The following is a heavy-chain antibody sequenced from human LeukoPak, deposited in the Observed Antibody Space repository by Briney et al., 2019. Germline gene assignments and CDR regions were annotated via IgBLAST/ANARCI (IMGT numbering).Heavy chain of an antibody. CDR2: ISTSSSYI. D-gene: IGHD6-19*01. CDR1: GFTFSSYN. CDR3: AREDSSGYPDY. Sequence: PGGSLRLSCAASGFTFSSYNMNWVRQAPGKGLEWVSSISTSSSYIYYADSVKGRFTISRDNARNSLYLQMNSLRAEDMAVYYCAREDSSGYPDYWGQGTLVTVSS. V-gene: IGHV3-21*01. J-gene: IGHJ4*02.